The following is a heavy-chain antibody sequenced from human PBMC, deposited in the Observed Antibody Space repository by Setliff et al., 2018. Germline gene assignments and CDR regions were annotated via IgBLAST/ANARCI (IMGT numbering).Heavy chain of an antibody. Sequence: PSETLSLTCNVSGGSISTYHWSWIRQPPGKRLEWIGYIYNSGTTNYNPSLKSRVTISVDTSKNQFFLKLTSVTAADTAMYYCAGSRGSGGYYSDSPYYFHYWGQGALVTVSS. J-gene: IGHJ4*02. V-gene: IGHV4-59*01. CDR1: GGSISTYH. D-gene: IGHD3-10*01. CDR2: IYNSGTT. CDR3: AGSRGSGGYYSDSPYYFHY.